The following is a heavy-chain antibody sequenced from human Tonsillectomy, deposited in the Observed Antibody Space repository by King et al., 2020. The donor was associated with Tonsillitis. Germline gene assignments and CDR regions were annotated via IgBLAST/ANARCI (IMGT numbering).Heavy chain of an antibody. Sequence: VQLVESGGGVVQPGRSLRLSCAASGFSFGSFAMHWVRQAPGKGLEWVATVSYNGGNEYYADYVKGRLTISRDNSKYAPYLEMNSLRPEDTAVYYCAREWSGIVDYWGQGTLVTVSS. D-gene: IGHD2/OR15-2a*01. J-gene: IGHJ4*02. CDR1: GFSFGSFA. CDR2: VSYNGGNE. V-gene: IGHV3-30-3*01. CDR3: AREWSGIVDY.